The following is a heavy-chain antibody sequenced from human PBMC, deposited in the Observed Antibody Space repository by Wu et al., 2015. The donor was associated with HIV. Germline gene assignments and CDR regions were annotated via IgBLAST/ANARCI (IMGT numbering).Heavy chain of an antibody. V-gene: IGHV1-18*01. CDR2: ISAYNGDT. CDR1: GYTFTNYA. CDR3: ARGQLWAILEWLGY. Sequence: QVQLVQSGAEVKKPGASVKVSCKASGYTFTNYAITWVRQAPGQGLEWMGWISAYNGDTNYAQNLQGRVTMTTDTSTSTAYMELRSLRSDDTAVYYCARGQLWAILEWLGYWGQGTPVTVSS. D-gene: IGHD3-3*01. J-gene: IGHJ4*02.